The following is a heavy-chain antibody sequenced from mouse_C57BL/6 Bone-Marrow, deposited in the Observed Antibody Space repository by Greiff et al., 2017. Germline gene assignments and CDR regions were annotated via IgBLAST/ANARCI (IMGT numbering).Heavy chain of an antibody. J-gene: IGHJ4*01. CDR1: GFTFSDYG. V-gene: IGHV5-17*01. CDR3: ATLGDS. Sequence: VTLMESGGGLVKPGGSLKLSCAASGFTFSDYGMHWVRQAPEKGLEWVAYISSGSSTLYYADTVKGRFTISRDNAKNTLFLQMTSLRSEDTAMYYCATLGDSWGPGTSVTVSS. CDR2: ISSGSSTL.